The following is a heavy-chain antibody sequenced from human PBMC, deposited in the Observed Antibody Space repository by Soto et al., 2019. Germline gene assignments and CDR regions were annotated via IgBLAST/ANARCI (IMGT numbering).Heavy chain of an antibody. J-gene: IGHJ6*03. CDR2: IQSGGPT. V-gene: IGHV3-66*01. CDR1: GFTVSSKY. Sequence: GGSLRLSCAASGFTVSSKYMSWGRQAPGKGLEWVSLIQSGGPTYYADSVKGRFTISRDTSENTLHLQMDSLRAEDTAVYYCARDRKWFGELLSGEKSYYYYYMDVWGKGTTVTVS. CDR3: ARDRKWFGELLSGEKSYYYYYMDV. D-gene: IGHD3-10*01.